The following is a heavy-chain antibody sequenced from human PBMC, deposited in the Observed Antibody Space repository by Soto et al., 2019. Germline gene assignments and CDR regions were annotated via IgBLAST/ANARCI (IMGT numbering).Heavy chain of an antibody. CDR3: ARRIAVAGYYYHGMDV. D-gene: IGHD6-19*01. CDR2: IAFDESKM. J-gene: IGHJ6*02. V-gene: IGHV3-30*03. Sequence: ESGGGVVQPGGSLRLSCVTSGFTFSNYSFNWVRQAPGKGLEWVSVIAFDESKMEYGESVKGRFTISKDNSKSTVFLQMNSLRVEDTAVNNCARRIAVAGYYYHGMDVWGQGTTVAVSS. CDR1: GFTFSNYS.